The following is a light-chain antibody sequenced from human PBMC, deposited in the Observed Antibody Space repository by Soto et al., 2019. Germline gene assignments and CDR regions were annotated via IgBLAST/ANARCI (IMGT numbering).Light chain of an antibody. CDR3: QQYGSSPPIT. Sequence: SFLTQARLSRCLSPGGRANLSCMASQSVSSRYLAWYQQKPGQAPRLLIYGASSRATGIPDRFSGSGSGTDFTLTISRLEPEDFAVYYCQQYGSSPPITFGQGTRLEIK. CDR1: QSVSSRY. V-gene: IGKV3-20*01. CDR2: GAS. J-gene: IGKJ5*01.